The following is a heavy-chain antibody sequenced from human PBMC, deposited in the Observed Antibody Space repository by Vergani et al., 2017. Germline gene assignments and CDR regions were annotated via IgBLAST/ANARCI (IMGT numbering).Heavy chain of an antibody. J-gene: IGHJ4*03. Sequence: QVQLVQSGAAVKKPGASAKVSCTASGSIFTNYYMHWLRLAPGQGFQWMGVVNFVTGAATSPQKFEGRITMTRDTSTATFYMDLSSLKYEDTAIYYFASCRGYCTSGSCRPYYFDVWGQGTLVTVSS. CDR1: GSIFTNYY. CDR2: VNFVTGAA. CDR3: ASCRGYCTSGSCRPYYFDV. V-gene: IGHV1-46*01. D-gene: IGHD2-15*01.